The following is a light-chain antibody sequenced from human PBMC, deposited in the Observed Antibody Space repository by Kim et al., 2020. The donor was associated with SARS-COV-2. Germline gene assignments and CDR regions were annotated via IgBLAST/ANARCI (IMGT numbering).Light chain of an antibody. CDR2: LNSDGSH. J-gene: IGLJ2*01. Sequence: SVRLTCTLNSGHRFNPIAWHQQLPEKGPRYLMKLNSDGSHSKGDEIPDRFSGSSSGAVRYLTISSLQSEDEADYYCQTWGAGIIVFGGGTQLTVL. CDR1: SGHRFNP. CDR3: QTWGAGIIV. V-gene: IGLV4-69*01.